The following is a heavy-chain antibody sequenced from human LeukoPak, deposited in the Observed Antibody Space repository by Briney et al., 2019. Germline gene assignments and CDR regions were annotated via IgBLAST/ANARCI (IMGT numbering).Heavy chain of an antibody. V-gene: IGHV3-23*01. D-gene: IGHD6-6*01. CDR2: ISGSGGST. J-gene: IGHJ4*02. Sequence: GGSLRLSCAASGFTFSTYAVNWVRQAPGKGLEWVSTISGSGGSTYYADSVKGRFTISRDNSKNTLYLQMNSLRAEDTAVYYCAKEEGYSSSRVDYWGQGTLVTVSS. CDR3: AKEEGYSSSRVDY. CDR1: GFTFSTYA.